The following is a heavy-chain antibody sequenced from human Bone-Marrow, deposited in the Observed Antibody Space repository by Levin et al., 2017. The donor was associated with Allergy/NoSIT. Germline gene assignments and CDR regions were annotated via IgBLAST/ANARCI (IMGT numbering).Heavy chain of an antibody. CDR1: GFTFSHHW. CDR2: INNDGSST. V-gene: IGHV3-74*01. CDR3: ASGYSYGLYAFDI. D-gene: IGHD5-18*01. J-gene: IGHJ3*02. Sequence: PGGSLRLSCAASGFTFSHHWMYWVRQAPGKGLVWVSRINNDGSSTSYADSVKGRFTISRDNAKNTLYLQMNSLRAEDTAVYYCASGYSYGLYAFDIWGQGTMVTVSS.